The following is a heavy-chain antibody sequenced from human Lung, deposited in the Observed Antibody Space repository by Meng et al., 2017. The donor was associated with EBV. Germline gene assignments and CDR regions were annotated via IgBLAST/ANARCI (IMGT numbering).Heavy chain of an antibody. CDR2: IIPILGIV. CDR3: AREDSSGYSYYFDY. CDR1: GGTFSTYS. J-gene: IGHJ4*02. V-gene: IGHV1-69*08. Sequence: QGHRVKSGAEVKKPGSSGKVPCKASGGTFSTYSITWVRQAPGKGLEWMGRIIPILGIVNYAQKFQGRVTITADKSTSTAYMELSSLRSEDTAVYYCAREDSSGYSYYFDYWGQGTLVTVSS. D-gene: IGHD3-22*01.